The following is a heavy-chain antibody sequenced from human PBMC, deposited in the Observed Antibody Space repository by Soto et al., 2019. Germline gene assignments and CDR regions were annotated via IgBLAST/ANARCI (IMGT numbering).Heavy chain of an antibody. Sequence: PSETLSLTCAVYGGSFSGYYWSWIRQPPGKGLEWIGEINHSGSTNYNPSLKSRVTISVDTSKNQFSLKLSSVTAADTAVYYCASQHYYDSSGYYVVYWGQGTLVT. J-gene: IGHJ4*02. CDR1: GGSFSGYY. CDR2: INHSGST. D-gene: IGHD3-22*01. CDR3: ASQHYYDSSGYYVVY. V-gene: IGHV4-34*01.